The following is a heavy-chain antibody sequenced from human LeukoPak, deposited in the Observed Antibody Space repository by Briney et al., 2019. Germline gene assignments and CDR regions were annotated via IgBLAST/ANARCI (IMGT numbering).Heavy chain of an antibody. CDR3: AKDGGLWVSAHWGDS. CDR2: INWNGGST. CDR1: GFTFYDYA. D-gene: IGHD7-27*01. V-gene: IGHV3-20*04. Sequence: SGGSLRLSCAASGFTFYDYAMNWVRQVPGKGLEWVSGINWNGGSTGYADSVKGRFTVSRDNSKNTLFLQMNSLRAEDTAVYYCAKDGGLWVSAHWGDSWGRGTLVTVSS. J-gene: IGHJ4*02.